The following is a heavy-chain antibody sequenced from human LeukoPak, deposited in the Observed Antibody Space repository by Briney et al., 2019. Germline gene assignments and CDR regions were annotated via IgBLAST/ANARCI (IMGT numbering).Heavy chain of an antibody. Sequence: GGSLRLSCAAPGFTFDDYAMHWVRQAPGKGLEWVSSISWNSGSIGYADSVKGRFTISRDNAKNSLYLQMNSLRAEDTALYYCAKACVIGGYTHIDYWGQGTLVTVSS. V-gene: IGHV3-9*01. CDR2: ISWNSGSI. D-gene: IGHD5-12*01. CDR3: AKACVIGGYTHIDY. CDR1: GFTFDDYA. J-gene: IGHJ4*02.